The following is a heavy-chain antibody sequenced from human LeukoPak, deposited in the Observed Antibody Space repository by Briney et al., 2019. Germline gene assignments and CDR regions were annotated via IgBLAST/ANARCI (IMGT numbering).Heavy chain of an antibody. J-gene: IGHJ6*03. V-gene: IGHV3-15*01. CDR2: IKSKTDGGTT. D-gene: IGHD2-2*01. Sequence: GGSLRLSCAASGFTFSNVWMSWVRQAPGKGLEWVGRIKSKTDGGTTDYAAPVKGRFTISRDDSKNTLYLQMNSLKTEDTAVYYCTTDPLHCSSTSCYFYYYYMDVWGKGTTVTVSS. CDR3: TTDPLHCSSTSCYFYYYYMDV. CDR1: GFTFSNVW.